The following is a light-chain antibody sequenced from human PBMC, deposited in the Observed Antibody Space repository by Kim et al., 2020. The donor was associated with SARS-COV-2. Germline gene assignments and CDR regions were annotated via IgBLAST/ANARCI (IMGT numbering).Light chain of an antibody. CDR3: QQYNNWPLT. CDR1: QSVSSN. Sequence: ASPGEIATLTCRASQSVSSNLAWYQQKPGQAPRLLIYGASTRATGIPARFSGSGSGTEFTLTISSLQSEDFAVYYCQQYNNWPLTFGGGTKVDIK. CDR2: GAS. V-gene: IGKV3-15*01. J-gene: IGKJ4*01.